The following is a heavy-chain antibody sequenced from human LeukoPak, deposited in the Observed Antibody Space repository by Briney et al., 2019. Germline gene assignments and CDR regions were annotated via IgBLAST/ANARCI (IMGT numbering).Heavy chain of an antibody. CDR1: GDIVSSNSAA. CDR2: TYYRSKLYN. V-gene: IGHV6-1*01. D-gene: IGHD2-15*01. Sequence: SQTLSLTCAISGDIVSSNSAAWNWIRQSPSRGLEWLGRTYYRSKLYNDSGVSLKSRITINPDTSKNQLSLQLNSVTPEDTAVYYCAGDRPIVVVVAANYYYYYYGMDVWGKGTTVTVSS. CDR3: AGDRPIVVVVAANYYYYYYGMDV. J-gene: IGHJ6*04.